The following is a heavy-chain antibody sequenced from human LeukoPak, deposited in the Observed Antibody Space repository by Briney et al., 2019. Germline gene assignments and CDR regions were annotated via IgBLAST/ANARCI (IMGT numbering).Heavy chain of an antibody. J-gene: IGHJ3*02. D-gene: IGHD2-8*01. CDR3: AREVMAKRRAFDI. V-gene: IGHV3-23*01. CDR1: GFTFSGYA. CDR2: ISGSGGST. Sequence: TGGSLRLSCAASGFTFSGYAMSWVRQAPGKGLEWVSAISGSGGSTYYADSVKGRFTISRHTSKKTLYLQMNSLRAEDTAVYYCAREVMAKRRAFDIWGQGTVVTVSS.